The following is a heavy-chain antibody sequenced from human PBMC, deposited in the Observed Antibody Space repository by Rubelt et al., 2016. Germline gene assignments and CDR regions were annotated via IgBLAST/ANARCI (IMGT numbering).Heavy chain of an antibody. Sequence: QVQLQESGPGLVKPSETLSLTRTVSGGSISSYYWSWIRQPPGKGLEWIGDINKSGATNYNPSLKSRVTISVETSKNQFSLRPSSLTAAETAVYYCASRYCAGGSGYFYPEYHRDYWGQGTLVTVSS. CDR2: INKSGAT. D-gene: IGHD2-15*01. CDR1: GGSISSYY. CDR3: ASRYCAGGSGYFYPEYHRDY. J-gene: IGHJ4*02. V-gene: IGHV4-4*09.